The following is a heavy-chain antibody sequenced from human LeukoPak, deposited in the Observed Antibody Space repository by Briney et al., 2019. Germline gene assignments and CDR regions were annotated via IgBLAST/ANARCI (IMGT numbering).Heavy chain of an antibody. Sequence: KAGGSLRLSCAASGFTFSSYNMNWVRQAPGKGLEWVSSISSGSSYIYYADSVKGRFTISRDNAKNSLYLQMNSLRAEDTAIYYCARDIAAAVDYWGQGTLVTVSS. CDR1: GFTFSSYN. CDR3: ARDIAAAVDY. J-gene: IGHJ4*02. V-gene: IGHV3-21*01. D-gene: IGHD6-13*01. CDR2: ISSGSSYI.